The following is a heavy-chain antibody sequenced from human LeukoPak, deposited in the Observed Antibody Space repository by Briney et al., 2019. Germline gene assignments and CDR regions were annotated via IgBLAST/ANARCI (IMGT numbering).Heavy chain of an antibody. CDR2: IYYSGST. Sequence: PSETLSLTCTVSGGSISSGGYYWSWLRQHPGKGLEWIGYIYYSGSTYYNPSLKSRVTISVDASKNQFSLKLSSVTAADTAVYYCARDSTQYYDSSGSTPPGFDPWGQGTLVTVSS. CDR1: GGSISSGGYY. V-gene: IGHV4-31*03. D-gene: IGHD3-22*01. CDR3: ARDSTQYYDSSGSTPPGFDP. J-gene: IGHJ5*02.